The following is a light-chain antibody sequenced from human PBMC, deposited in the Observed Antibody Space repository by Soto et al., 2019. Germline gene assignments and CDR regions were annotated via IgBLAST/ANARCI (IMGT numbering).Light chain of an antibody. CDR3: QHYNSYSEA. Sequence: IVLKQSPCTMSLALGERAPLSCRASQSVSSRYLAWYQQKPGQAPRLLIYGASSRPTGIPDRFSGSGSGTEFTLTISSLQPDDFATYYCQHYNSYSEAFGQGTKVDI. V-gene: IGKV3-20*01. J-gene: IGKJ1*01. CDR1: QSVSSRY. CDR2: GAS.